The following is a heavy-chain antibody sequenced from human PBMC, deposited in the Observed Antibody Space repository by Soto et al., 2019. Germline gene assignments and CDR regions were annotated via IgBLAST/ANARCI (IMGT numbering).Heavy chain of an antibody. CDR1: GGSISSGGYS. CDR3: ARVRPAAAMILDY. J-gene: IGHJ4*02. V-gene: IGHV4-30-2*01. Sequence: PSETLSLTCAVSGGSISSGGYSWSWIRQPPGKGLEWIGYIYHSGSTYYNPSLKSRVTISVDRSKNQFSLKLSSVTAADTAVYYCARVRPAAAMILDYWGQGTLVTVSS. D-gene: IGHD2-2*01. CDR2: IYHSGST.